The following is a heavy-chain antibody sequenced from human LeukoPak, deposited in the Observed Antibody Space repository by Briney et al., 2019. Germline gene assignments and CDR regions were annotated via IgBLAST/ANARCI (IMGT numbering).Heavy chain of an antibody. CDR1: DGSFSGYY. D-gene: IGHD2-21*01. J-gene: IGHJ3*02. Sequence: SETLSLTCAVYDGSFSGYYWSWIRQPPGKGLEWIGEINDSGRTNYNPSLSSRVTMSRDTSKNQLSLELSSVTAADTAVYYCARHLRGGLRAFDIWGQGTMFTVSS. CDR3: ARHLRGGLRAFDI. CDR2: INDSGRT. V-gene: IGHV4-34*01.